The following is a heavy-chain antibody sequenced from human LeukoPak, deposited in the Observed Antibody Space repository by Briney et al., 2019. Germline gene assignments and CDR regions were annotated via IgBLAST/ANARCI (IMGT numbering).Heavy chain of an antibody. CDR3: AIGVDGAFNS. J-gene: IGHJ4*02. V-gene: IGHV3-23*01. CDR2: INRGGHNT. CDR1: GFTFSGYS. Sequence: GGSLRLSCEASGFTFSGYSMIWVRQAPGKGLEWVSEINRGGHNTYYTDSVKGRFTTSRDNSKNTLFLQMTSLRTEDTAIYYCAIGVDGAFNSWGQGTLVTVSS. D-gene: IGHD3-16*01.